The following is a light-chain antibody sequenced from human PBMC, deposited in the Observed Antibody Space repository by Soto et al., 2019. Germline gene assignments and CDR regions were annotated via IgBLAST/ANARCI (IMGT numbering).Light chain of an antibody. CDR1: QGISTW. V-gene: IGKV1-12*01. J-gene: IGKJ4*01. Sequence: DIQMTQSPSSVSASVGDRVTLTCRASQGISTWLAWYQQKSGKAPKLLIYDASNLQTGVPSRFSASGSGTDFTLIISSLQPEDFGIYYCQQGYSFPLTLGGGTKVDTK. CDR2: DAS. CDR3: QQGYSFPLT.